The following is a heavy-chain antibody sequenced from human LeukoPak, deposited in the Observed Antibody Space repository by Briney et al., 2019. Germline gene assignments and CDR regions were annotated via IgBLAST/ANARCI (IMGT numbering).Heavy chain of an antibody. CDR3: AKDHVWGFGYYFDD. Sequence: GGSLRLSCAASGFTFSSYGMHWVRQAPGKGLEWVAVISYVGSNKYYGDSVKGRFTISRDNSKNTLYLQMNSLRGEDTAVYYCAKDHVWGFGYYFDDWGQGTLVTVSS. CDR1: GFTFSSYG. J-gene: IGHJ4*02. D-gene: IGHD3-16*01. CDR2: ISYVGSNK. V-gene: IGHV3-30*18.